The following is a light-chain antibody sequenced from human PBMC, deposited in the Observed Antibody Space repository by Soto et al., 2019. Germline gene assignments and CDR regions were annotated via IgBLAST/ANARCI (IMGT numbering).Light chain of an antibody. V-gene: IGKV1-9*01. Sequence: IQLTQTPSSLSASVVDIVTITCLASQGISSFLAWYQQKPGKAPKLLIYAASSLQSGVPSRFSGSGFGTDFTLTITSLQPEDFATYYCQQVESYPSTFGGGTKVDIK. CDR2: AAS. CDR3: QQVESYPST. J-gene: IGKJ4*01. CDR1: QGISSF.